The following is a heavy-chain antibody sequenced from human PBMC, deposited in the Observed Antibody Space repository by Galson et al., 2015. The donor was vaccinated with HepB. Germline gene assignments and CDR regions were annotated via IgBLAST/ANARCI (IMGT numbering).Heavy chain of an antibody. V-gene: IGHV3-23*01. D-gene: IGHD3-22*01. CDR1: GFTFSSYA. CDR2: ISGSGGST. Sequence: SLRLSCAASGFTFSSYAMSWVRQAPGKGLEWVSAISGSGGSTYYADSVKGRFTISRDNSKNTLYLQMNSLRAEDTAVYYCAKGWYYYDSSGDPGVWDYWGQGTLVTVSS. J-gene: IGHJ4*02. CDR3: AKGWYYYDSSGDPGVWDY.